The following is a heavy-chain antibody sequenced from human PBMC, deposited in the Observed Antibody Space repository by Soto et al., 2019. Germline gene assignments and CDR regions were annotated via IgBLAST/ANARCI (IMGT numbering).Heavy chain of an antibody. Sequence: SAKVSCKAPGYTLTSYYMHWVRQAPGQRLEWMGIINPSGGSTNYAQKFQGRVTMTTDTSTSTAYMELRSLRSDDTAVYYCARNRGYYYARSGFATGGDVWGQGPTFSFSS. CDR3: ARNRGYYYARSGFATGGDV. J-gene: IGHJ6*02. D-gene: IGHD3-22*01. CDR2: INPSGGST. CDR1: GYTLTSYY. V-gene: IGHV1-46*01.